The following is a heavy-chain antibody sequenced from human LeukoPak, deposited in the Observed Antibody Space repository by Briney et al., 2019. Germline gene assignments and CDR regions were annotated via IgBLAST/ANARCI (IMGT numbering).Heavy chain of an antibody. J-gene: IGHJ4*02. CDR1: GFTFSSYG. CDR3: AKDGGSGSYYPFDY. V-gene: IGHV3-30*18. CDR2: ISYDGSNK. Sequence: PGGSLRLSCAASGFTFSSYGMHWVRQAPGKGLEWVAVISYDGSNKYYADSVKGRFTISRDNSKNTLHLQMNSLRAEDTAVYYCAKDGGSGSYYPFDYWGQGTLVTVSS. D-gene: IGHD3-10*01.